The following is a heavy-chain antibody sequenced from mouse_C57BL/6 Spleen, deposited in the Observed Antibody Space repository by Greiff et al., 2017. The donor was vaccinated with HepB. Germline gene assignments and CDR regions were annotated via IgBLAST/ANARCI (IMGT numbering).Heavy chain of an antibody. V-gene: IGHV5-17*01. CDR3: ATYYDYDGAWFAY. Sequence: DVKLVESGGGLVKPGGSLKLSCAASGFTFSDYGMHWVRQAPEKGLEWVAYISSGSSTIYYADTVKGRFTISRDNAKNTLFLQMTSLRSEDTAMYYWATYYDYDGAWFAYWGQGTLVTVSA. CDR2: ISSGSSTI. CDR1: GFTFSDYG. J-gene: IGHJ3*01. D-gene: IGHD2-4*01.